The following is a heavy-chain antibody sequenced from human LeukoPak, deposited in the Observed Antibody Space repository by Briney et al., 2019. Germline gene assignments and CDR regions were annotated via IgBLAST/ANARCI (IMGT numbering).Heavy chain of an antibody. CDR2: INPTGGST. J-gene: IGHJ3*02. CDR1: GYHFTSQY. CDR3: ASFYNTNDALDI. V-gene: IGHV1-46*01. Sequence: GASVKVSCKASGYHFTSQYVHWVRQAPGQGLEWMGIINPTGGSTRNAQKFQGRFSMTGDTSTSTVYMELSRRRSEDTAVYYCASFYNTNDALDIWGQGTVVTVSS. D-gene: IGHD1-1*01.